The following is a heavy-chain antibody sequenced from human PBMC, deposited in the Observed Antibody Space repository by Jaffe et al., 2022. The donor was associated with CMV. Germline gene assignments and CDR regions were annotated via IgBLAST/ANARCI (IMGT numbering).Heavy chain of an antibody. V-gene: IGHV4-39*01. CDR1: GGSISSSSYY. CDR2: IYYSGST. D-gene: IGHD3-22*01. Sequence: QLQLQESGPGLVKPSETLSLTCTVSGGSISSSSYYWGWIRQPPGKGLEWIGSIYYSGSTYYNPSLKSRVTISVDTSKNQFSLKLSSVTAADTAVYYCASAYYYDSSGYSDAFDIWGQGTMVTVSS. CDR3: ASAYYYDSSGYSDAFDI. J-gene: IGHJ3*02.